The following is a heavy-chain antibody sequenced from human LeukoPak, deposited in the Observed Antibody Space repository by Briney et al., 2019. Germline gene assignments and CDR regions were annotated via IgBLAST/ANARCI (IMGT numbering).Heavy chain of an antibody. V-gene: IGHV3-30*18. Sequence: GGSLRLSCAASGFTFSSYWMSWVRQAPGKGLEWVAVISYDGSNKYYADSVKGRFTISRDNSKNTLYLQMNSLRAEDTAVYYCAKDSDAFDIWGQGTMVTVSS. CDR1: GFTFSSYW. CDR3: AKDSDAFDI. J-gene: IGHJ3*02. CDR2: ISYDGSNK.